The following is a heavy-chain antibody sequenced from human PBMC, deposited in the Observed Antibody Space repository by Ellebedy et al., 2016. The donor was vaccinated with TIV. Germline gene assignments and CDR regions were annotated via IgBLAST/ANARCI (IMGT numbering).Heavy chain of an antibody. D-gene: IGHD6-13*01. CDR3: ARGRGSGWYLYPVDY. Sequence: PGGSLRLSCTASGFSFSSFAMSWARQASGKGLEWVSHISDDCFSTYNVDSVKGRFTISRDNSKNTLYLQMNSLRVEDTAVYYCARGRGSGWYLYPVDYWGHGTQVTVSS. V-gene: IGHV3-23*01. J-gene: IGHJ4*01. CDR2: ISDDCFST. CDR1: GFSFSSFA.